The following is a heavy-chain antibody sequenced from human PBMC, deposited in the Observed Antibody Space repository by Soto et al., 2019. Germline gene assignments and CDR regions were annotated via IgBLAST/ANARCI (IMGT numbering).Heavy chain of an antibody. Sequence: QLHLVQSGAVVKKPGASVTVSCSASGYPVTAYYMHWVRQAPGRGLEWMGGINPATGAAKYTQTFQGRVTMTRDSATGTVFMELGGRTPEDTAVFYWTRGGVVGVAGSAAFDMWGQGTLVTVSS. V-gene: IGHV1-2*02. D-gene: IGHD3-3*01. CDR3: TRGGVVGVAGSAAFDM. CDR1: GYPVTAYY. J-gene: IGHJ3*02. CDR2: INPATGAA.